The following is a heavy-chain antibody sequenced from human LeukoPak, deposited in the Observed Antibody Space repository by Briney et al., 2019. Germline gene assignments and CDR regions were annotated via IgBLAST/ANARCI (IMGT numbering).Heavy chain of an antibody. D-gene: IGHD6-6*01. Sequence: KTSETLSLTCTVSGGSISSSSYYWGWIRQPPGKGLEWIGSIYYSGSTYYNPSLKSRVTISVDTSKNQFSLKLSSVTAADTAVYYCARNFEYSSSSGFDYWGQGTLVTVSS. CDR3: ARNFEYSSSSGFDY. J-gene: IGHJ4*02. CDR2: IYYSGST. CDR1: GGSISSSSYY. V-gene: IGHV4-39*07.